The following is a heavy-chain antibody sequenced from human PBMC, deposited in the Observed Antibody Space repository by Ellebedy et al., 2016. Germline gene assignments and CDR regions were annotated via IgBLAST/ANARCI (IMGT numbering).Heavy chain of an antibody. D-gene: IGHD3-10*01. CDR2: ISGSSIST. CDR3: VPRITMVRGVSIPVDY. CDR1: GFTFSDYY. J-gene: IGHJ4*02. Sequence: GGSLRLSXAATGFTFSDYYMSWIRQAPGKGLEWVSYISGSSISTYYADSVKGRFTISRDNAKNSLYLQMNSLRAEDTAVYYCVPRITMVRGVSIPVDYWGQGTLVTVSS. V-gene: IGHV3-11*01.